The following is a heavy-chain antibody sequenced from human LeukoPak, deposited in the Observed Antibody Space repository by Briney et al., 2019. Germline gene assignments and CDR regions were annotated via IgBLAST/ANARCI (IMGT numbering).Heavy chain of an antibody. Sequence: GGSLRLSCAASGFTFSSYWMSWVRQAPGKGLEWVANIKQDGSEKYYVDSVKGRFTSSRDNAKNSLYLQMNSLRAEDTAVYYCARSIVVVVAATRSGWFDPWGQGTLVTVSS. D-gene: IGHD2-15*01. V-gene: IGHV3-7*01. CDR3: ARSIVVVVAATRSGWFDP. J-gene: IGHJ5*02. CDR2: IKQDGSEK. CDR1: GFTFSSYW.